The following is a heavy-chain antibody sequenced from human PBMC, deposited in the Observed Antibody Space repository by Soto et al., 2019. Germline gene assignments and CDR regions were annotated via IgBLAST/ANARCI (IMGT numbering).Heavy chain of an antibody. D-gene: IGHD4-17*01. J-gene: IGHJ4*02. CDR3: AGYLDDDYGDAFDY. CDR1: GGSISSGDYY. Sequence: SETLSLTCTVSGGSISSGDYYWSWIRQPPGKGLEWIGYIYYSGSTYYNPSLKSRVTISVDTSKNQFSLKLSSVTAADTAVYYCAGYLDDDYGDAFDYWGQGTLVTVSS. V-gene: IGHV4-30-4*01. CDR2: IYYSGST.